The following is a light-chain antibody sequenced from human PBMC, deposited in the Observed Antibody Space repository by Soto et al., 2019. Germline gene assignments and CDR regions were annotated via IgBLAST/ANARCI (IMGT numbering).Light chain of an antibody. J-gene: IGKJ5*01. Sequence: EIVLTQSPATLSLSPGERATLPRRASQNISVYLAWYRQKPGQAPRLLIYAASTRATGIPARFSGSASGTEFTLTISSLQSEDFAVYYCQQYNNWPLTFGQGTRLEIK. CDR2: AAS. CDR3: QQYNNWPLT. CDR1: QNISVY. V-gene: IGKV3-15*01.